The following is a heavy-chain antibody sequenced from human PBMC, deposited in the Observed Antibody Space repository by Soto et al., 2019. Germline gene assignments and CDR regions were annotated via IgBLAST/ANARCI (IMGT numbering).Heavy chain of an antibody. CDR3: ARVRSITMVRAYGMDV. D-gene: IGHD3-10*01. V-gene: IGHV1-46*01. Sequence: SVKVSCKASGYTFTSYYMHWVRQAPGQGLEWMGIINPSGGSTSYAQKFQGRVTMTRDTSTSTVYMELSSLRSEDTAVYYCARVRSITMVRAYGMDVWGQGTTVTVSS. CDR1: GYTFTSYY. CDR2: INPSGGST. J-gene: IGHJ6*02.